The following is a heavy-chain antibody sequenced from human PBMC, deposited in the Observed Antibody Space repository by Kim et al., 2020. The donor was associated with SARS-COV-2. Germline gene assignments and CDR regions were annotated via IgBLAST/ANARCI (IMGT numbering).Heavy chain of an antibody. Sequence: SETLSLTCTVSGGSISSYYWSWIRQPPGKGLEWIGYIYYSGSTNYNPSLKSRVTISVDTSKNQFSLKLSSVTAADTAVYYCAREVAAGSWYPNWFDPWGQGTLVTVSS. CDR1: GGSISSYY. D-gene: IGHD6-13*01. CDR2: IYYSGST. J-gene: IGHJ5*02. V-gene: IGHV4-59*01. CDR3: AREVAAGSWYPNWFDP.